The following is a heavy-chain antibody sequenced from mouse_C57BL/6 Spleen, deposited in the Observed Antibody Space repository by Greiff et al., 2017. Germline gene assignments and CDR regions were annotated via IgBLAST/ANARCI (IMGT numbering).Heavy chain of an antibody. CDR1: GYTFTSYW. CDR2: IYPSDSET. Sequence: QVQLQQPGAELVRPGSSVKLSCKASGYTFTSYWMDWVKQRPGQGLEWIGNIYPSDSETHYNQKFKDKATLTVDKSSSTAYMQLSSLTSEDSAVYYCARRGFYYYGSSYGWYFDVWGTGTTVTVSS. V-gene: IGHV1-61*01. D-gene: IGHD1-1*01. CDR3: ARRGFYYYGSSYGWYFDV. J-gene: IGHJ1*03.